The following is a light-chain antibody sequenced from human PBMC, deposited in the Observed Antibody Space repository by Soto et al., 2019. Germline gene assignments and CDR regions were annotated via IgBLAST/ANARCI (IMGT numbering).Light chain of an antibody. V-gene: IGKV3-11*01. CDR2: DAS. CDR3: QQRSNWPSWT. J-gene: IGKJ1*01. Sequence: IVLTQSPATLSLSPGERATLSCRASQGVSSYLAWYQQKPGQAPRLLIYDASNRATGIPARFSGSGSGTDFTLTISSLEPEDFAVYYCQQRSNWPSWTFGQGTKV. CDR1: QGVSSY.